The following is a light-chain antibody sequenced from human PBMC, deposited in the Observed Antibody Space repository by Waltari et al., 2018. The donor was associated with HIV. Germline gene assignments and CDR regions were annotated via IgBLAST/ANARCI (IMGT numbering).Light chain of an antibody. CDR2: RND. CDR3: ATWDDSLSGWV. CDR1: SSTIGNNF. V-gene: IGLV1-47*01. Sequence: QSVLTQPPSASGTPGQRVTISCSGSSSTIGNNFIYWYQQFPGTAPKLLIYRNDQRPSGVPDRFSGSKSGTSASLAISGLRSEDEADYYCATWDDSLSGWVFSGGTKLTVL. J-gene: IGLJ3*02.